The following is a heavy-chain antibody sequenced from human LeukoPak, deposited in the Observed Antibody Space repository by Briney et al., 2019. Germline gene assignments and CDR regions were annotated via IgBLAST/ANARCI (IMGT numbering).Heavy chain of an antibody. J-gene: IGHJ4*02. V-gene: IGHV3-30*04. D-gene: IGHD2-2*01. CDR1: GFTFSSYA. CDR3: ARGGYCSSTSCYEYFLDY. Sequence: PGRSLRLSWAAAGFTFSSYAMRWVRQAPGNGLEWGTVISYDGSNKYCADSVKCRFTFSRDNTKTTLYLQMNSLRAEDTVVYYCARGGYCSSTSCYEYFLDYWGQGTLVTVSS. CDR2: ISYDGSNK.